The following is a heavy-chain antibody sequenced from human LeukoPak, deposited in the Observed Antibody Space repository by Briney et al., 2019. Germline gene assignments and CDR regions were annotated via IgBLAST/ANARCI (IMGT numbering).Heavy chain of an antibody. CDR2: ISSNGGST. V-gene: IGHV3-64D*06. D-gene: IGHD5-12*01. J-gene: IGHJ4*02. CDR1: GFTFSSYA. CDR3: GKEGGSATIRYYFDY. Sequence: GGSLRLSCSASGFTFSSYAMHWVRQAPGKGLEYLSAISSNGGSTYYADSVKGRFTISRDNSKNTLYLQMSSLRAEDTAVYYCGKEGGSATIRYYFDYWGQGTLVTVSS.